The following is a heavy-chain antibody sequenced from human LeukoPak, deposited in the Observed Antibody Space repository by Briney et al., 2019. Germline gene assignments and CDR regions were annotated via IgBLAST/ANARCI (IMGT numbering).Heavy chain of an antibody. D-gene: IGHD4-11*01. J-gene: IGHJ4*02. CDR3: VRGFQYDYSVTLGY. Sequence: GGSLRLSCETSGFSFSSSNMNWVRQAPGEGLEWVSTIGITSSYIYYADSVKGRFTISSDNAKSSLYLQMDNLRAEDTAVYYCVRGFQYDYSVTLGYWGKETLVTVS. CDR2: IGITSSYI. V-gene: IGHV3-21*01. CDR1: GFSFSSSN.